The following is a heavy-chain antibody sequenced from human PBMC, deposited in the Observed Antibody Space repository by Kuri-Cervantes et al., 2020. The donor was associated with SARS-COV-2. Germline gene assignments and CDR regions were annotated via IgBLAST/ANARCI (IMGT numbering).Heavy chain of an antibody. CDR2: INPNSGGT. V-gene: IGHV1-2*02. CDR3: ARADWVTIRFSRGPHFDY. Sequence: ASVEVSCKASGYTFTGYYMHWVRQAPGQGLEWMGWINPNSGGTNYAQKFQGRVTMTRDTSISTAYMELSRLGSDDTAVYYCARADWVTIRFSRGPHFDYWGQGTLVTVSS. J-gene: IGHJ4*02. D-gene: IGHD3-3*01. CDR1: GYTFTGYY.